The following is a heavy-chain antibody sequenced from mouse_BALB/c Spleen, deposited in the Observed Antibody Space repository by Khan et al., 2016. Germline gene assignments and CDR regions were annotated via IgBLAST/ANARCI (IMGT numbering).Heavy chain of an antibody. V-gene: IGHV9-3-1*01. Sequence: QIQLVQSGPELKKPGETVKISCKASGYTFTSYGMNWVKQAPGKGLKWMGWINTYTAKPTYADDFKGRFALSLEDSASTAYLQINDLKNEDTATYFCAIPDVYADCAYYFDYCGQGTTLTVSS. D-gene: IGHD2-13*01. CDR2: INTYTAKP. CDR1: GYTFTSYG. J-gene: IGHJ2*01. CDR3: AIPDVYADCAYYFDY.